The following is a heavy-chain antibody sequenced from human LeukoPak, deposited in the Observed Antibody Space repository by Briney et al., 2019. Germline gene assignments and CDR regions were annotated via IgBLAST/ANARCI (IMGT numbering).Heavy chain of an antibody. CDR1: GYTFTSCD. CDR2: MNPNSGNT. CDR3: TRGSSGRRDN. Sequence: ASVKVSCKASGYTFTSCDINWVRQATGQGLGWMGWMNPNSGNTGYGQSFQGRITMTRDISIGTAYMELSNLTSEDTAIYYCTRGSSGRRDNWGQGTPVTVSA. V-gene: IGHV1-8*01. D-gene: IGHD6-19*01. J-gene: IGHJ4*02.